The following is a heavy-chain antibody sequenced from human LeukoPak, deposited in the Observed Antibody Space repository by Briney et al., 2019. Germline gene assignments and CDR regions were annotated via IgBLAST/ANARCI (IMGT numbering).Heavy chain of an antibody. Sequence: PGGSLRLSCAATGFTFRNYGMHWVRQAPGKGLEWVAFIRYDGSNKYYADSVKGRFTISRDDSKNTLNLQMDSLRPEDTAVYCCARKAFCTGGSCYVSSDYYYVDVWGKGTTIIVS. CDR2: IRYDGSNK. D-gene: IGHD2-15*01. CDR3: ARKAFCTGGSCYVSSDYYYVDV. J-gene: IGHJ6*03. CDR1: GFTFRNYG. V-gene: IGHV3-30*02.